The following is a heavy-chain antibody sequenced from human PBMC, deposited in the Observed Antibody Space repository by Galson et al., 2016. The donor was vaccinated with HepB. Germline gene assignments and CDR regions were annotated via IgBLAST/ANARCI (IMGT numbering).Heavy chain of an antibody. J-gene: IGHJ3*01. V-gene: IGHV1-18*01. Sequence: SVKVSCKASGYKFIDYGIHWVRQAPGQGLEWIGWVSPYNGNSNFAQKFQGRVSLTTDTATSTGYMEMTGLAFDDTAVYYCAKGDLFDAWGQGTRVTVSS. CDR3: AKGDLFDA. CDR2: VSPYNGNS. D-gene: IGHD3-16*01. CDR1: GYKFIDYG.